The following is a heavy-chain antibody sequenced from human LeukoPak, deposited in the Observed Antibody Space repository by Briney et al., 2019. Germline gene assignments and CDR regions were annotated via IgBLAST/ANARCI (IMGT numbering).Heavy chain of an antibody. CDR1: GFTFSTYA. V-gene: IGHV3-23*01. J-gene: IGHJ5*01. CDR2: ISASGDKT. Sequence: GGSLRLSCAPSGFTFSTYAMNWVRQAPGKGPEWVPGISASGDKTFYTDSVKGRFAISRDNSKNTIHLQMNSLRVDDTAIYYCAKSPVGHHPYWFDSWGQGTLVTVSS. D-gene: IGHD1-14*01. CDR3: AKSPVGHHPYWFDS.